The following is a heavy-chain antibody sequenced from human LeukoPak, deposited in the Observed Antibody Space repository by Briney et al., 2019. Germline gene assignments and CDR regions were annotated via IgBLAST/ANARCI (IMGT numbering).Heavy chain of an antibody. Sequence: GGSLRLSCAASGFTLGSYAMSWVRQAPGKGLEWVSSISGLDGTTFYADSVKGRFTISRDSSKNTLYLQMNSLRAEDTAVYYCAKEHSGSYPDPNRENWFDPWGQGTLVTVSS. CDR3: AKEHSGSYPDPNRENWFDP. J-gene: IGHJ5*02. CDR1: GFTLGSYA. CDR2: ISGLDGTT. V-gene: IGHV3-23*01. D-gene: IGHD3-10*01.